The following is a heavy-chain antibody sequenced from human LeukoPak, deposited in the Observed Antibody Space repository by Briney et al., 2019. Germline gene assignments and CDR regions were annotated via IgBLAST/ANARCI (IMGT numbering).Heavy chain of an antibody. CDR2: IYYSGST. CDR3: ARGMVWSGYHNWFDP. Sequence: PSETLSLTCTVSGGSISSYYWSWIRQPPGKGLEWIGYIYYSGSTNYNPSLKSRVTISVDTSKNQFSLKLSSVTAADTAVYYCARGMVWSGYHNWFDPWGQGTLVTVSS. J-gene: IGHJ5*02. CDR1: GGSISSYY. D-gene: IGHD3-3*01. V-gene: IGHV4-59*01.